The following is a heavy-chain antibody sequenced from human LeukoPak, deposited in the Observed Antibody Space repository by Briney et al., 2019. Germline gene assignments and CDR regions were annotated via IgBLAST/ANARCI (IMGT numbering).Heavy chain of an antibody. Sequence: GGSLRLSCAASGFTFSSYAMSWVRQAPGKGLEWVSAISGSGGSTYYADSVKGRFTISRDNAKNSLYLQMNSLRAEDTAVYYCAREGGEWELLRTFDYWGQGTLVTVSS. J-gene: IGHJ4*02. V-gene: IGHV3-23*01. CDR3: AREGGEWELLRTFDY. CDR2: ISGSGGST. CDR1: GFTFSSYA. D-gene: IGHD1-26*01.